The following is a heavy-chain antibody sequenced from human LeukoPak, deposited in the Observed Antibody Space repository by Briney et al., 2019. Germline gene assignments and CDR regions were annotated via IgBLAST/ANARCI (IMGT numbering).Heavy chain of an antibody. CDR2: IPYSGNT. V-gene: IGHV4-59*01. D-gene: IGHD1-14*01. J-gene: IGHJ4*02. CDR1: GGSISSFY. CDR3: ARRGRNLDY. Sequence: SETLSLTCTVSGGSISSFYWSWIRQPPGKGLEWIGYIPYSGNTNYNPSLKSRVTISVDTSKNQFSLKLSSVTAADTAVYYCARRGRNLDYWGQGTLVTVSS.